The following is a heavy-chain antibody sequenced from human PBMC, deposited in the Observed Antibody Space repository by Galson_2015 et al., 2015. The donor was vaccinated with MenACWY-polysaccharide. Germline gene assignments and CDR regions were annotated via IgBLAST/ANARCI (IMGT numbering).Heavy chain of an antibody. CDR2: IVVGSGNT. CDR3: AADRDPYYMDV. V-gene: IGHV1-58*01. Sequence: SVKVSCKAAGFTFTSSAVQWVRQARGQRLEWIGWIVVGSGNTNYAQKFQERVTITRDMSTSTAYMELSSLRSEDTAVYYCAADRDPYYMDVWGKGTTVTVSS. CDR1: GFTFTSSA. J-gene: IGHJ6*03.